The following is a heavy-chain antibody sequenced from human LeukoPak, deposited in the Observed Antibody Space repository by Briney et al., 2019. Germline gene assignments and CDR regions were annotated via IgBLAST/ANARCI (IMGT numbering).Heavy chain of an antibody. CDR2: MNPKSGNT. J-gene: IGHJ4*02. CDR1: GYTFTRYD. D-gene: IGHD2-2*02. V-gene: IGHV1-8*01. CDR3: ARDLVVVVPAAIRGYFDY. Sequence: ASVKVSCKASGYTFTRYDINWVRQATGQGLEWMGWMNPKSGNTGHAQKLQGRVTMTTDTSTSTAYMELRSLRSDDTAVYYCARDLVVVVPAAIRGYFDYWGQGTLVTVSS.